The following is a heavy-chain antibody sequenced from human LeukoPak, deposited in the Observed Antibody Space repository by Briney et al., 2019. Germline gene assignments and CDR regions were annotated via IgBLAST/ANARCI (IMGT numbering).Heavy chain of an antibody. CDR3: ARGLSMATIPPVDY. J-gene: IGHJ4*02. V-gene: IGHV3-21*01. D-gene: IGHD5-24*01. CDR2: ISSSSSYI. CDR1: GFTFSSYS. Sequence: AGGSLRLSCAASGFTFSSYSMNWVRQAPGKGLEWVSSISSSSSYIYYADSVKGRFTISRDNAKNSLYLQMNSLRAEDTAVYYCARGLSMATIPPVDYWGQGTLVTVSS.